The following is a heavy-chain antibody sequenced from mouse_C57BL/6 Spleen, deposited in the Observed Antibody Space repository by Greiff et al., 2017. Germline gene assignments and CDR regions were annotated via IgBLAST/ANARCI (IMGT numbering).Heavy chain of an antibody. V-gene: IGHV1-15*01. CDR1: GYTFTDYE. J-gene: IGHJ4*01. CDR2: IDPETGGT. D-gene: IGHD3-2*02. CDR3: TRKDSSGSSYYAMDY. Sequence: QVQLQQSGAELVRPGASVTLSCKASGYTFTDYEMHWVKQTPVHGLEWIGAIDPETGGTAYNQKFKGKAILTADKSSSTAYMELRSLTSEDSAVYYWTRKDSSGSSYYAMDYWGQGTSVTVSS.